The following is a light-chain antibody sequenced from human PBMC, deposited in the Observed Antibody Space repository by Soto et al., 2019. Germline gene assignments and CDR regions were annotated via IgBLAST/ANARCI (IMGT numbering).Light chain of an antibody. V-gene: IGKV3-20*01. J-gene: IGKJ1*01. CDR2: GAS. CDR3: QQYGSSSWT. CDR1: QSISRS. Sequence: EIVLTQSPAILSVSPGERATLSCRASQSISRSLAWYQQRPGQAPRLLIYGASSRATGIPDRFSGSGSGTEFTLTISRLEPEDFAVYYCQQYGSSSWTFGQGTKVDIK.